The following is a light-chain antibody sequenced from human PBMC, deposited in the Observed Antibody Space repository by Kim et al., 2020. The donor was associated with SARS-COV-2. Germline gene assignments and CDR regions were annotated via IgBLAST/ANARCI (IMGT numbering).Light chain of an antibody. V-gene: IGLV2-14*03. CDR2: DVN. Sequence: QSALTQPASVSGSPGQSITISCTGTSSNIGSYNYVSWHQQHPGKAPKLMIYDVNKRPSGISSRFSGSKSGSTASLTISGLQAKDEADYYCSSFTTRSTLVFGGGTKVTVL. J-gene: IGLJ3*02. CDR3: SSFTTRSTLV. CDR1: SSNIGSYNY.